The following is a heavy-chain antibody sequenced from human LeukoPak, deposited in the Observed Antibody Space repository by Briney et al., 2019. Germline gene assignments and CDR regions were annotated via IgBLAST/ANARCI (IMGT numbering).Heavy chain of an antibody. CDR1: GGSFSGYY. Sequence: SETLSLTCAVYGGSFSGYYWSWIRQPPGKGLEWIGEINHSGSTNYNPSLKSRVTISVDASKNQFSLKLSSVTAADTAVYYCARADEARPNHYYMDVWGKGTTVTVSS. D-gene: IGHD6-6*01. CDR2: INHSGST. J-gene: IGHJ6*03. CDR3: ARADEARPNHYYMDV. V-gene: IGHV4-34*01.